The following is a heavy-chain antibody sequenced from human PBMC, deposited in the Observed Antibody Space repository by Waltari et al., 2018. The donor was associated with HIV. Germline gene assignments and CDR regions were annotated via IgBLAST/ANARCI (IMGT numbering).Heavy chain of an antibody. Sequence: QVQLVQSGAEVKKSGASVRVTCTASGYTFPTNYRHWVRQDHGQGLEWMGWSNWDTGATKYAQRFQGRVTMTRDTSITSAYMELSRLKTDDTALYFCARRKSSSSRAFDSWGQGTLVTVSS. CDR2: SNWDTGAT. J-gene: IGHJ4*02. CDR1: GYTFPTNY. CDR3: ARRKSSSSRAFDS. D-gene: IGHD2-2*01. V-gene: IGHV1-2*02.